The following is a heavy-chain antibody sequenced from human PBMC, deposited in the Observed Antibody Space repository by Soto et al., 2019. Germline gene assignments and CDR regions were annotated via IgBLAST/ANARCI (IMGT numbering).Heavy chain of an antibody. CDR2: IYYSGST. V-gene: IGHV4-59*01. CDR3: ARDGYYYDSSGYQRVYYFDY. J-gene: IGHJ4*02. Sequence: SETLSLTCTVSGGSISSYYWSWIRQPPGKGLEWIGYIYYSGSTNYNPSLKSRVTISVDTSKNQFSLKLSSVTAADTAVFYCARDGYYYDSSGYQRVYYFDYWGQGTLVTVSS. CDR1: GGSISSYY. D-gene: IGHD3-22*01.